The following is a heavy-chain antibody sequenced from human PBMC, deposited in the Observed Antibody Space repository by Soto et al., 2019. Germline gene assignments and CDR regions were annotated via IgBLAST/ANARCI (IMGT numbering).Heavy chain of an antibody. D-gene: IGHD6-25*01. J-gene: IGHJ6*01. CDR3: ARRAEGRNRRGPYYYLYSGMGV. Sequence: SETLSLTCTVSGCSISSSRYYSSWLRQPRGEMLGCIGSIYYSGSTYNNPSLKSRVTITVDTSNNHFFLMFSSVTTADPAIYFCARRAEGRNRRGPYYYLYSGMGVWGQGTA. CDR1: GCSISSSRYY. V-gene: IGHV4-39*07. CDR2: IYYSGST.